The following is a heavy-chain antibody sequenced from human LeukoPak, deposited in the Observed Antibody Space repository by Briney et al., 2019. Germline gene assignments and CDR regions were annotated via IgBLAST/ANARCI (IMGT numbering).Heavy chain of an antibody. CDR3: ARVFPGYYDILTGPEVIDY. CDR1: GYTFTSYG. V-gene: IGHV1-18*01. D-gene: IGHD3-9*01. Sequence: ASVKVSCKASGYTFTSYGTSWVRQAPGQGLEWMGWISAYNGNTNYAQKLQGRVTMTTDTSTSTAYMELRSLRSDDTAVYYCARVFPGYYDILTGPEVIDYWGQGTLVTVSS. CDR2: ISAYNGNT. J-gene: IGHJ4*02.